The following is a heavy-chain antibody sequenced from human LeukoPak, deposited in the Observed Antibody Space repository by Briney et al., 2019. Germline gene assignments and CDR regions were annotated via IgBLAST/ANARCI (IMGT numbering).Heavy chain of an antibody. J-gene: IGHJ4*02. Sequence: ETLSLTCTVSGGSFSSYYWSWIGQPPGKGLEWIGYIYYSGTTNYNPSLQSRVTISVATSKNQFSLKLSSVTAADTALYYCASDRASAGGFDYWGQGTLVTVSS. V-gene: IGHV4-59*01. CDR1: GGSFSSYY. CDR3: ASDRASAGGFDY. CDR2: IYYSGTT. D-gene: IGHD2-15*01.